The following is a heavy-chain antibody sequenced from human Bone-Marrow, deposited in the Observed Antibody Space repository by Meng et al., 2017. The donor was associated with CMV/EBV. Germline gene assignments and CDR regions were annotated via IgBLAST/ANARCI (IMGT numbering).Heavy chain of an antibody. V-gene: IGHV1-69*05. Sequence: SVKVSCKASGDSLSNYAFSWVRQAPGQGLEWMGGIIPIFGTPNYAQKFQGRVSITTDEATSTSYMDLSGLRSEGTAIYYCATGEYDGSYYYGLDVWGQGTTVTVSS. CDR2: IIPIFGTP. CDR3: ATGEYDGSYYYGLDV. CDR1: GDSLSNYA. J-gene: IGHJ6*02. D-gene: IGHD4-17*01.